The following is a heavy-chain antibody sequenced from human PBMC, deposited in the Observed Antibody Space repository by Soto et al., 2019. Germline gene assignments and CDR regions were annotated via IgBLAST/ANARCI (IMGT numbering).Heavy chain of an antibody. V-gene: IGHV3-23*01. Sequence: PGGSLRLSCAASGFTFNSFAMTWVRQAPGKGLEWVSAISGSGATTHYADSVKGRFTISRDNSKNTLYLQMSSLSADDTAVYYCVKSRGGNNFDFFDWGQGALVTVSS. CDR1: GFTFNSFA. CDR2: ISGSGATT. D-gene: IGHD5-12*01. CDR3: VKSRGGNNFDFFD. J-gene: IGHJ4*02.